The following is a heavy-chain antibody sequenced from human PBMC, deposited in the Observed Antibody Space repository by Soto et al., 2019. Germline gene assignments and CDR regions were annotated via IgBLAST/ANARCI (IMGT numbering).Heavy chain of an antibody. CDR2: IYYSGST. D-gene: IGHD4-4*01. Sequence: QVQLQESGPGLVKPSQTLSLTCTVSGGSISSGGYYWSWIRQHPGKGLEWIGYIYYSGSTYYNPSLKSRVTISVDTSKNQFSLKLSSVTAADTAVYYCVRGSTETSYYYYYYMDVWGKGTTVTVSS. J-gene: IGHJ6*03. CDR1: GGSISSGGYY. V-gene: IGHV4-31*03. CDR3: VRGSTETSYYYYYYMDV.